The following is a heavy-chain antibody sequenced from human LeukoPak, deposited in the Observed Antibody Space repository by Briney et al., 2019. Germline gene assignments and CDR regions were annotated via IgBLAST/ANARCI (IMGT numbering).Heavy chain of an antibody. CDR2: ISGSGSDL. J-gene: IGHJ6*02. CDR3: ARSVGYYYTMDV. D-gene: IGHD2-15*01. V-gene: IGHV3-11*01. Sequence: PGGSLRLSCVACGVSFSDYYMSWIRQAPGRGREWISYISGSGSDLYYADSVKGRFTISRDNANNSLYLQMNSLRAEDTAVYYCARSVGYYYTMDVWGQGTTVTVSS. CDR1: GVSFSDYY.